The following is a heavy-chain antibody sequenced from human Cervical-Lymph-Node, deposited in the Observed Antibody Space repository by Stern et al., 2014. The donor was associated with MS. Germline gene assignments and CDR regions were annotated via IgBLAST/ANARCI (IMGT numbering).Heavy chain of an antibody. CDR3: ARGVVTNRAAATLHNLFEP. CDR2: IIPMLGLP. D-gene: IGHD2-15*01. CDR1: GGTFSSSYA. Sequence: QVQLVESGAEVKKPGSSVNVSCKASGGTFSSSYAITWMRQAPGQGLEWMGRIIPMLGLPNYAQKFQGRGTITADTSTSTAYMELSSLRSEDTAVYYCARGVVTNRAAATLHNLFEPWGQGTLVTVSS. J-gene: IGHJ5*02. V-gene: IGHV1-69*04.